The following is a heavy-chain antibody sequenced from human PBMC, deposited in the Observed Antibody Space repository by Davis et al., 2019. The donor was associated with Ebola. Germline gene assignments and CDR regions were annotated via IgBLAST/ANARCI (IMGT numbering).Heavy chain of an antibody. CDR1: SGSISDYY. J-gene: IGHJ6*03. V-gene: IGHV4-59*01. CDR3: ARVELAYYNMDV. Sequence: PSETLSLTCTVSSGSISDYYWSWIRQSPGKRLEWIGYIYYSGSTKYNPSLKSRVTMSLDTSKKEFSLKLSSVTAADTAVYYCARVELAYYNMDVWGKGTTVTVSS. D-gene: IGHD1-7*01. CDR2: IYYSGST.